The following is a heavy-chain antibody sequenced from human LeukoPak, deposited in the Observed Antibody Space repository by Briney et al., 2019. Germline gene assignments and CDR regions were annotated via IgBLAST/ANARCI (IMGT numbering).Heavy chain of an antibody. J-gene: IGHJ6*03. CDR3: ARGGRTDNNYYYYYMDV. D-gene: IGHD2-15*01. CDR1: GFTFSSYW. Sequence: GGSLRLSCAASGFTFSSYWMSWVRQAPGKGLEWVANINQDGSEKYYVDSVKCRFTISRDNAKNSLYLQMNSLRAEDTAVYYCARGGRTDNNYYYYYMDVWGKGTTVTVSS. V-gene: IGHV3-7*01. CDR2: INQDGSEK.